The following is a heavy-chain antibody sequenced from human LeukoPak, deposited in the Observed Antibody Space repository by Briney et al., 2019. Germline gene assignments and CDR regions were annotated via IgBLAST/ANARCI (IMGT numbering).Heavy chain of an antibody. V-gene: IGHV3-48*01. D-gene: IGHD3-3*01. CDR3: ARSNYDFWSGYYTAGGYFDY. CDR2: ISSSISTI. Sequence: GGSLRLSCAASGFTFISYSMNWVRQAPGKGLEWVSYISSSISTIYYADSVKGRFTISRDNAKNSLYLQMHSLRAEDTAVYYCARSNYDFWSGYYTAGGYFDYWGQGTLVTVSS. CDR1: GFTFISYS. J-gene: IGHJ4*02.